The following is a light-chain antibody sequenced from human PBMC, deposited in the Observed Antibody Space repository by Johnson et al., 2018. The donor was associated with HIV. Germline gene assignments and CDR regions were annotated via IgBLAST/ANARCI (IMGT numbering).Light chain of an antibody. V-gene: IGLV1-51*01. CDR2: DNN. CDR3: GTWDSSLSAGF. CDR1: TSNIGNNY. Sequence: QSLLTQPPSVSAAPGQKVTISCSGSTSNIGNNYVSWYQQLPGTAPKLLIYDNNKRPSGIPDRFSGSKSGTSATLGITGLQTGDEADYYCGTWDSSLSAGFFGPGTKVTVL. J-gene: IGLJ1*01.